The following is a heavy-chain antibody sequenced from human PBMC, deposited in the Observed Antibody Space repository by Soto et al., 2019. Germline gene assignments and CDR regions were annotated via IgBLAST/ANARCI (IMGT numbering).Heavy chain of an antibody. V-gene: IGHV4-39*01. CDR2: IYYSGST. CDR3: ARHTPAISISDH. Sequence: QLQLQESGPGLVKPSETLSLTCTVSGGSISSSSYYWGWIRQAPGKGLEWIGSIYYSGSTYYNPSLKSRVTISVDTSKNQFSLQLSSVTAADTAVYYCARHTPAISISDHWGQGTLVTVSS. CDR1: GGSISSSSYY. J-gene: IGHJ4*02. D-gene: IGHD2-15*01.